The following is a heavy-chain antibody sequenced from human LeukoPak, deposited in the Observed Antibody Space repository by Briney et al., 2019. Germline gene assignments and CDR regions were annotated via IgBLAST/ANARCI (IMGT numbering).Heavy chain of an antibody. Sequence: SETLSLTCTVSGGSISSGSYYWSWIRQPAGKGLEWIGRIYTSGSTNYNPPLKSRVTISVDTSKNQFSLKLSSVTAADTAVYYCARGFDGGVAPARLDYWGQGTLVTVSS. CDR1: GGSISSGSYY. CDR3: ARGFDGGVAPARLDY. V-gene: IGHV4-61*02. CDR2: IYTSGST. D-gene: IGHD2-15*01. J-gene: IGHJ4*02.